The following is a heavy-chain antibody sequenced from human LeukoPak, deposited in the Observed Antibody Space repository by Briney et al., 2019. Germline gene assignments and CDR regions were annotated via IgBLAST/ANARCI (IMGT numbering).Heavy chain of an antibody. D-gene: IGHD3-10*01. Sequence: PGGSLRLSCAASGFTFSSYWMSWVRQAPGKGLEWVSYISSSGSTIYYADSVKGRFTISRDNAENSLYLQMNSLRAEDTAVYYCARDVWRRGFDYWGQGTLVTVSS. CDR1: GFTFSSYW. CDR2: ISSSGSTI. CDR3: ARDVWRRGFDY. V-gene: IGHV3-48*04. J-gene: IGHJ4*02.